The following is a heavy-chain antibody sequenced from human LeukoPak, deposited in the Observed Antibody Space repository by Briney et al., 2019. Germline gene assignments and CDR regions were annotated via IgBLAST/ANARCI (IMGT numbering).Heavy chain of an antibody. J-gene: IGHJ4*02. V-gene: IGHV1-69*13. CDR1: GGTFSSYA. CDR3: ARDSVVVPAAIRY. D-gene: IGHD2-2*01. Sequence: SVKVSYKASGGTFSSYAISWVRQAPGQGLEWMGGIIPIFGTANYAQKFQGRVTITADESTSTAYMELSSLRSEDTAVYYCARDSVVVPAAIRYWGQGTLVTVSS. CDR2: IIPIFGTA.